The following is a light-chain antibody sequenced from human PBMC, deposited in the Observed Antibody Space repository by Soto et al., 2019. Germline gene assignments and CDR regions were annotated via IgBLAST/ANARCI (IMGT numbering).Light chain of an antibody. CDR3: QSYDSSLSGSDVV. CDR1: SSNIGAGYD. CDR2: GDS. V-gene: IGLV1-40*01. Sequence: QSVLTQPPSVSGAPGQRVTISCTGSSSNIGAGYDVHWYQHVPGTAPKLLIYGDSNRPSGVPDRFSGSKSGTSASLAITGLPGEDEADYYCQSYDSSLSGSDVVFGGGTKLTVL. J-gene: IGLJ2*01.